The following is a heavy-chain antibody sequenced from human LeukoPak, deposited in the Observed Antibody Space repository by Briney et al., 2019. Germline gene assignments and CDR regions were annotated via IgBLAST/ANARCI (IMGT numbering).Heavy chain of an antibody. CDR2: IRYDGSNK. J-gene: IGHJ3*02. V-gene: IGHV3-30*02. CDR3: ASYCSSTSCFQPYAFDI. D-gene: IGHD2-2*01. Sequence: GSLRLSCAASGFTFSSYGMHWVRQAPGKGLEWVAFIRYDGSNKYYADSVKGRFTISRDNSKNTLYLQMNSLRAEDTAVYYCASYCSSTSCFQPYAFDIWGQWTMVTVSS. CDR1: GFTFSSYG.